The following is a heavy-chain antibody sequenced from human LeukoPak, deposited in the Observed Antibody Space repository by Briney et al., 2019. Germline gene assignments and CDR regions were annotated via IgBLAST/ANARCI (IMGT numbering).Heavy chain of an antibody. V-gene: IGHV3-30-3*01. J-gene: IGHJ4*02. D-gene: IGHD3-10*01. Sequence: PGRSLRLSCAASGCTFSNYSMHWVRQAPGEGLEWVAVVLSDGNYKDYADSVKGRFTISRDNTKNTLYLQMNSLRGADTALYYCHGGSYYTEVDYWGRGTLVTVSS. CDR1: GCTFSNYS. CDR3: HGGSYYTEVDY. CDR2: VLSDGNYK.